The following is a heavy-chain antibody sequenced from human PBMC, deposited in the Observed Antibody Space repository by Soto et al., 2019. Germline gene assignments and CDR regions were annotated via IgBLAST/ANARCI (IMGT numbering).Heavy chain of an antibody. J-gene: IGHJ3*02. Sequence: GGSLRLSCAASGFTVSSNYMNWVRQAPGKGLEWVSVIYSGGSTYYADSVKGRFTISRDNSKNTLYLQMNSLRAEDTAVYYCARETPPSVYYDSSGDAFDIWGQGTMVTVSS. V-gene: IGHV3-53*01. CDR2: IYSGGST. CDR3: ARETPPSVYYDSSGDAFDI. CDR1: GFTVSSNY. D-gene: IGHD3-22*01.